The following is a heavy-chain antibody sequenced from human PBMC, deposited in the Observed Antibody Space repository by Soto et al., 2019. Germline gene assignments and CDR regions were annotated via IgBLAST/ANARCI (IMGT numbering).Heavy chain of an antibody. CDR2: IYSDEDK. V-gene: IGHV2-5*02. J-gene: IGHJ4*02. Sequence: QITLKESGPALVKPTQTLTLTCTFSGFSLTINRVGVGWIRQPPGKALEWLALIYSDEDKRYSPSLKSRSTITRRPSEYQVVLRMTNMYPVDTATYYCAHSSYSSGLPGDFWGQGTPVTVSS. D-gene: IGHD2-15*01. CDR3: AHSSYSSGLPGDF. CDR1: GFSLTINRVG.